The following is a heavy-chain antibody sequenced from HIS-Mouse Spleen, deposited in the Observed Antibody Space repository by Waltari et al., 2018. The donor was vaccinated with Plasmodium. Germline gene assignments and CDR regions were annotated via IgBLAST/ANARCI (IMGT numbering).Heavy chain of an antibody. D-gene: IGHD1-26*01. V-gene: IGHV4-39*01. J-gene: IGHJ4*02. CDR1: GGSISSSIYY. Sequence: QLQLQESGPGLVKPSETLSLTCTVPGGSISSSIYYWGWIRQPPGTGLEWIGSIYYSGSTYYNPSLKSRVTISVDTSKNQFSLKLSSVTAADTAVYYCARRGGSYYYFDYWGQGTLVTVSS. CDR2: IYYSGST. CDR3: ARRGGSYYYFDY.